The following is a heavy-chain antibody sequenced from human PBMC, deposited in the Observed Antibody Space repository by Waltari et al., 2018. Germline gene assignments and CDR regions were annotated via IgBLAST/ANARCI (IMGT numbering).Heavy chain of an antibody. CDR2: IATSGST. CDR3: ARDYDFWSGHGWFDP. CDR1: GGSISSGSYY. D-gene: IGHD3-3*01. J-gene: IGHJ5*02. Sequence: QVQLQESGPGLVKPSQTLSLTCTVPGGSISSGSYYWSWIRQPAGKGLEWIGRIATSGSTNYNPSLKSRVTISVDTPKNQFSLKLSSVTAADTAVYYCARDYDFWSGHGWFDPWGQGTLVTVSS. V-gene: IGHV4-61*02.